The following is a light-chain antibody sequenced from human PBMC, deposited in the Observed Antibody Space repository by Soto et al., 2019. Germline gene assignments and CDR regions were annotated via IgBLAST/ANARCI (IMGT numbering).Light chain of an antibody. J-gene: IGLJ1*01. CDR1: SSDVGAYKY. V-gene: IGLV2-14*01. Sequence: QSVLTQPASVSGSPGQSVTISCTGTSSDVGAYKYVSWYQQHPGKAPKLMIYEVSNRPSGVSNRFSGSKSGNTASLTIPGLQADDEADYYCNSYAGDIIRFVFGTGTKVTVL. CDR3: NSYAGDIIRFV. CDR2: EVS.